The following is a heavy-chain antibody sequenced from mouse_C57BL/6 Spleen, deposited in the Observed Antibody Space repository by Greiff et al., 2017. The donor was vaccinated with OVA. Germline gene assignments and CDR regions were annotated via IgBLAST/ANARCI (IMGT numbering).Heavy chain of an antibody. CDR1: GYTFTDYN. CDR3: ARRDNDSSAGYFDV. Sequence: VQLQQSGPELVKPGASVKIPCKASGYTFTDYNMDWVKQSHGKSLEWIGDINPNNGGTIYNQKFKGKATLTVDKSSSTAYMELRSLTSEDTAVYYCARRDNDSSAGYFDVWGTGTTVTVSS. V-gene: IGHV1-18*01. CDR2: INPNNGGT. J-gene: IGHJ1*03. D-gene: IGHD1-1*01.